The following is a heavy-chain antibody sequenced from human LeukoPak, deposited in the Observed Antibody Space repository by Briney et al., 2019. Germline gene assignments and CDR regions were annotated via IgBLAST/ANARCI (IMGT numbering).Heavy chain of an antibody. J-gene: IGHJ4*02. CDR3: VRDIVVVTAPGDY. CDR1: GFTFSNNG. D-gene: IGHD2-21*02. Sequence: GTSLRLSCAASGFTFSNNGMRWVRQAPGKGLEWVAVIWCDGSTKYYADSVKGRFTISRDNSKNTLYLQMTSLRAEDTAVYYCVRDIVVVTAPGDYWGQGALVTVSS. CDR2: IWCDGSTK. V-gene: IGHV3-33*01.